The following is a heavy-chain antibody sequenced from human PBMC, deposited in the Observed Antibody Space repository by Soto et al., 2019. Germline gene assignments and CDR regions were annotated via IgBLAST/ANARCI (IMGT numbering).Heavy chain of an antibody. J-gene: IGHJ4*02. Sequence: GGSLRLSCAASGFTFSSYGMHWVRQAPGKGLEWVALVSYHGTNKYYGDSVNGRFTISRDNSKNTLYLQMNSLRAEDTAVYYCARGLPYDSSGYFFDYWGQGTLVTVSS. D-gene: IGHD3-22*01. V-gene: IGHV3-30*03. CDR3: ARGLPYDSSGYFFDY. CDR2: VSYHGTNK. CDR1: GFTFSSYG.